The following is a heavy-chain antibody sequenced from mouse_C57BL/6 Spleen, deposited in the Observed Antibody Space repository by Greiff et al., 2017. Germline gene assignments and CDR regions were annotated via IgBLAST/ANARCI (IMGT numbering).Heavy chain of an antibody. D-gene: IGHD1-1*01. J-gene: IGHJ3*01. V-gene: IGHV14-2*01. CDR1: GFNIKDYY. Sequence: EVKLVESGSELVKPGASVKLSCTASGFNIKDYYMHWVKQRTEQGLEWIGRIDPEDGETKYAPKFQGKATITADTSSNTAYLQLSSLTSEDTAVYYCAPYYYGSSSAWFAYWGQGTLVTVSA. CDR2: IDPEDGET. CDR3: APYYYGSSSAWFAY.